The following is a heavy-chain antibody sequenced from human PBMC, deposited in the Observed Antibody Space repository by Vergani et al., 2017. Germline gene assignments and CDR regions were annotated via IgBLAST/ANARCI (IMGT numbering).Heavy chain of an antibody. J-gene: IGHJ4*02. Sequence: QVQLVESAGGVVQPGGSLRLYCAASGFTFSNFGMHWIRQAPGKGLGWLAYIGKDGINTRYRDAVKGRFTVSRDNSKELLYLQRDSLRSEDTVLYYCAKYLRDSTDGLLDSWVPGTLVSVSS. D-gene: IGHD2-21*02. CDR1: GFTFSNFG. CDR3: AKYLRDSTDGLLDS. CDR2: IGKDGINT. V-gene: IGHV3-30*02.